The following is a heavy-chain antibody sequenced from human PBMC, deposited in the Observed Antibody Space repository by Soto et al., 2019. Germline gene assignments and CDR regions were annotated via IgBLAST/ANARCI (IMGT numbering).Heavy chain of an antibody. CDR1: GFSFRDFG. D-gene: IGHD3-3*01. V-gene: IGHV3-30*19. CDR3: TRYDPSGRNYTGSHF. Sequence: QVQLVESGGGVVQPGTSLRLSCAASGFSFRDFGMQWVRQAPGKGLEWVAIIRFDGTNPYYADSVKGRFTVSRDKSKKALFLQMNSLRVDDTAMYYCTRYDPSGRNYTGSHFWGEETLV. CDR2: IRFDGTNP. J-gene: IGHJ4*02.